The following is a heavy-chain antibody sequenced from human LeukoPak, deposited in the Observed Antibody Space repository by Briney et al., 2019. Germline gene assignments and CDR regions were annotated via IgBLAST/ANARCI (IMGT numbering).Heavy chain of an antibody. CDR1: GFTFSSHS. J-gene: IGHJ4*02. D-gene: IGHD3-22*01. Sequence: GGSLRLSCAASGFTFSSHSMNWVRQAPGKGLKWVSYISSSSSTIYYADSVKGRFTISRDNAKNSLYLQMNSLRAEDTAVYYCARGAYYYEDWGQGTLVTVSS. V-gene: IGHV3-48*01. CDR3: ARGAYYYED. CDR2: ISSSSSTI.